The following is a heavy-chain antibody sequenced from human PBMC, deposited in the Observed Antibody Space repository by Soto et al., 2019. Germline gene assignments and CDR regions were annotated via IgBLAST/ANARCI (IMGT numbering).Heavy chain of an antibody. Sequence: SVKVSCKVSGYTLTELSMHWVRQAPGKGLEWMGGFDPEDGETIYAQKFQGRVTMTEDTSTDTAYMELSSLRSEDTAVYYCATVGDYGVSYPLAWGQGTLVTVSS. V-gene: IGHV1-24*01. CDR3: ATVGDYGVSYPLA. CDR1: GYTLTELS. CDR2: FDPEDGET. D-gene: IGHD4-17*01. J-gene: IGHJ5*02.